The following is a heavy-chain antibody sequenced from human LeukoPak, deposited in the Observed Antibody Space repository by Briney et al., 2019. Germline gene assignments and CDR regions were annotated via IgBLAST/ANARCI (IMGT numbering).Heavy chain of an antibody. CDR1: GYTFTSYG. V-gene: IGHV1-18*01. D-gene: IGHD6-13*01. CDR3: ARKGSSSWYVHRGSLDY. J-gene: IGHJ4*02. CDR2: ISAYNGNT. Sequence: GASVKVSCKASGYTFTSYGISWVRQAPGQGLEWMGWISAYNGNTNYAQKLQGRVTMTTDTSTSTAYMELRSLRSDDTAVYYCARKGSSSWYVHRGSLDYWGQGTLVTVSS.